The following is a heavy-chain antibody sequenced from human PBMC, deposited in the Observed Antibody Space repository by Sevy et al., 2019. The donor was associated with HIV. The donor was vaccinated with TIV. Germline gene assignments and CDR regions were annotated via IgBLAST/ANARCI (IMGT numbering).Heavy chain of an antibody. CDR1: GGSISSGGYY. V-gene: IGHV4-31*03. D-gene: IGHD3-10*01. Sequence: SETLSLTCTVSGGSISSGGYYWSWIRQHPGKGLEWIGYIYYSGSNYYNPSLKSRVTISVDTSKNQFALKLSSVTASDTAVYYCARVVTMVRGVITQYFDYWGQGTLVTVSS. J-gene: IGHJ4*02. CDR3: ARVVTMVRGVITQYFDY. CDR2: IYYSGSN.